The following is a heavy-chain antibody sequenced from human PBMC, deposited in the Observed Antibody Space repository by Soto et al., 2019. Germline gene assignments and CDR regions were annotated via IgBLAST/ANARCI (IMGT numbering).Heavy chain of an antibody. Sequence: PWETLSLTCTVSGGSIYRSGNYWGWIRQPPGRGLEWIGNIDYNGVTYSNPSLKSRVTISRDTSKNQFSLKLTSVTAADTALYYCGKVLVGATRHADSDSWGPGTLVTVSS. D-gene: IGHD2-15*01. CDR3: GKVLVGATRHADSDS. CDR2: IDYNGVT. J-gene: IGHJ4*02. CDR1: GGSIYRSGNY. V-gene: IGHV4-39*01.